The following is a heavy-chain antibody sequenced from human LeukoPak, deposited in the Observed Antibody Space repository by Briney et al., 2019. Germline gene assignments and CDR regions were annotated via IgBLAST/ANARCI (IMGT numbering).Heavy chain of an antibody. J-gene: IGHJ4*02. CDR1: GFTFDDYA. V-gene: IGHV3-9*01. CDR3: AKDSGAGGYDYVWGSYRYNPFDY. Sequence: GGSLRLSCAASGFTFDDYAMHWVRQAPGKGLEWVSGISWNSGSIGYADSVKGRFTISRDNAKNSLYLQMNSLRAEDTALYYCAKDSGAGGYDYVWGSYRYNPFDYWGQGTLVTVSS. CDR2: ISWNSGSI. D-gene: IGHD3-16*02.